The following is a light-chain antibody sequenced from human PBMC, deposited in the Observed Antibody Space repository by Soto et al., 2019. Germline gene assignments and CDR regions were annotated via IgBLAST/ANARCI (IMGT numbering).Light chain of an antibody. CDR2: EVS. J-gene: IGLJ2*01. CDR3: SSYTSSSTHVV. V-gene: IGLV2-18*02. Sequence: QSALTQPPSVSGSPGQSVTISCTGTSSDVGSYNRVSWYQQPPGTAPKLMIYEVSNRPSVVPDRFSGSKSGNTASLTISGLQAEDEADDYCSSYTSSSTHVVFGGGTHLTVL. CDR1: SSDVGSYNR.